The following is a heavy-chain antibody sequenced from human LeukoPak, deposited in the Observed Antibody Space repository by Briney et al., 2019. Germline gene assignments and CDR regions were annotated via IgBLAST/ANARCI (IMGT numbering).Heavy chain of an antibody. CDR2: ISAYNGNT. D-gene: IGHD2-2*01. CDR1: GYTFTSCG. J-gene: IGHJ5*02. Sequence: ASVKVSCKAAGYTFTSCGISWVRQGPGQGLEWMGWISAYNGNTNYAQKLQGRVTMTTDTSTSTAYMELRSLRSDDTAVYYCASSPPVAYRSSTSCHSGWFDPWGQGTLVTVSS. CDR3: ASSPPVAYRSSTSCHSGWFDP. V-gene: IGHV1-18*01.